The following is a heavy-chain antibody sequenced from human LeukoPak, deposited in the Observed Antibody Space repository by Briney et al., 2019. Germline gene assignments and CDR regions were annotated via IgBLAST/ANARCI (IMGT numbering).Heavy chain of an antibody. V-gene: IGHV3-33*01. Sequence: TGGSLRLSCAASGFTFSSYGMHWVRQAPGKGLEWVAVIWYDGSNKYYADSVKGRFTISRDNSKNTLYLQMNSLRAEDTAVYYCARDYVGVAGTFDYWGQGTLVTVSS. CDR2: IWYDGSNK. CDR1: GFTFSSYG. CDR3: ARDYVGVAGTFDY. D-gene: IGHD6-19*01. J-gene: IGHJ4*02.